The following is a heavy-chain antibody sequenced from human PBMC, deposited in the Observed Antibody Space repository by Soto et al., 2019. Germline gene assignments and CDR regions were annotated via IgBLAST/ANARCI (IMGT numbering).Heavy chain of an antibody. CDR1: GFTFSSYW. V-gene: IGHV3-7*01. CDR3: ARGGSSWPHYYYYMDV. CDR2: IKQDGSEK. D-gene: IGHD6-13*01. Sequence: GGSLRLSCAASGFTFSSYWMSWVRQAPGKGLEWVANIKQDGSEKYYVDSVKGRFTISRDNAKNSLYLQMNSLRAEDTAVYYCARGGSSWPHYYYYMDVWGKGTTVTVSS. J-gene: IGHJ6*03.